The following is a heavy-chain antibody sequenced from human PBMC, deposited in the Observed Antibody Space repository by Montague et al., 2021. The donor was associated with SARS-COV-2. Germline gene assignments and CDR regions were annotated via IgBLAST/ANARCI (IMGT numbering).Heavy chain of an antibody. CDR2: ISNSGDTK. V-gene: IGHV3-48*03. CDR1: GFIFSSYE. D-gene: IGHD3-22*01. J-gene: IGHJ4*02. Sequence: SLRLSCAASGFIFSSYEMNWVRQAPGKGLEWVSYISNSGDTKYYADSVKGRFTISRDNAKNSLYLQTSSLRAEDTAVYYCARAGEDYYYDSSGFLYWGQGILATVSS. CDR3: ARAGEDYYYDSSGFLY.